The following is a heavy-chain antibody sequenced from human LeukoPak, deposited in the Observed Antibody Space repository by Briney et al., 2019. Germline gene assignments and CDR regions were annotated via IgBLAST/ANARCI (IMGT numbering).Heavy chain of an antibody. V-gene: IGHV3-23*01. J-gene: IGHJ4*02. D-gene: IGHD2-2*02. Sequence: GGSLRLPCAASGFTFSSYAMSWVRQAPGKGLEWVSAISGSGGSTYYADSVKGRFTISRDNSKNTLYLQMNSLRAEDTAVYYCAKVRGYCSSTSCYTPYYFDYWGQGTLVTVSS. CDR1: GFTFSSYA. CDR3: AKVRGYCSSTSCYTPYYFDY. CDR2: ISGSGGST.